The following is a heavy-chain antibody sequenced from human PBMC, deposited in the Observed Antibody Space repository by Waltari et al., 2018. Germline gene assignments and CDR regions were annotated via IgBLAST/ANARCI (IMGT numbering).Heavy chain of an antibody. CDR2: IYYSGST. CDR1: GGSISSYY. D-gene: IGHD2-2*01. CDR3: ARATWSLGYCSSTSCTHFDY. J-gene: IGHJ4*02. Sequence: QVQLQELGPGLVKPSETLSLTCTVSGGSISSYYWSWIRQPPGKGLEWIGYIYYSGSTNYNPSLKSRVTISVDTSKNQFSLKLSSVTAADTAVYYCARATWSLGYCSSTSCTHFDYWGQGTLVTVSS. V-gene: IGHV4-59*01.